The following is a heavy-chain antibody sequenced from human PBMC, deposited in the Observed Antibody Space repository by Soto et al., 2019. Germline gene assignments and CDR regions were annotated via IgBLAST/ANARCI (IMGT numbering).Heavy chain of an antibody. V-gene: IGHV1-46*01. CDR3: ARSHCSGGSCYLGAFDI. CDR1: GYTFINFF. D-gene: IGHD2-15*01. CDR2: INPSGGAK. J-gene: IGHJ3*02. Sequence: GASVKVSCKASGYTFINFFIHWVRPAPGQGLEWVGIINPSGGAKTYPQKFQGRVTMTRDTSTSTVYMDVSSLRFDDTAVYYCARSHCSGGSCYLGAFDIWGQGTMVTV.